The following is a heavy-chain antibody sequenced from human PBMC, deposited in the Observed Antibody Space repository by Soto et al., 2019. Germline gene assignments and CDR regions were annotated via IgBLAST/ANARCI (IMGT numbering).Heavy chain of an antibody. CDR1: GGTFSSYA. CDR3: ATETLNYYDSSGYCYRFDY. Sequence: SVKVSCKASGGTFSSYAISWVRQAPGQGLEWMGGIIPIFGTANYAQKFQGRVTITADKSTSTAYMELSSLRSEGTAVYYCATETLNYYDSSGYCYRFDYWGQGTLVTVSS. CDR2: IIPIFGTA. V-gene: IGHV1-69*06. D-gene: IGHD3-22*01. J-gene: IGHJ4*02.